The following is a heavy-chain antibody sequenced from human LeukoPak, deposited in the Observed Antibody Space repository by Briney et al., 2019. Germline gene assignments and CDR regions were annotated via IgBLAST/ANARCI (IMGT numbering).Heavy chain of an antibody. CDR1: GFTFSNAW. CDR3: ARERWGDAFDI. D-gene: IGHD3-16*01. CDR2: IKSKTDGGTT. J-gene: IGHJ3*02. Sequence: GXSLRXSCAASGFTFSNAWMSWVRQAPGKGLEWVGRIKSKTDGGTTDYAAPVKGRFTISRDDSKNTLYLQMNSLRTEDTAVYYCARERWGDAFDIWGQGTLVTVSS. V-gene: IGHV3-15*01.